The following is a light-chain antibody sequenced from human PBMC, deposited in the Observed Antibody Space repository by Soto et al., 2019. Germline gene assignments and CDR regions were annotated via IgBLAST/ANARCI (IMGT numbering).Light chain of an antibody. Sequence: QSVLTQTPSASGTPGQRVNISCSASSSNIGSNNVNWYQQLPGTAPKLLIYSNNQRPSGVTDRFSGSKSGTSASLALSGLQSEDEADYYCEAWDDSLNGVVFGGGTKLTVL. CDR1: SSNIGSNN. CDR3: EAWDDSLNGVV. V-gene: IGLV1-44*01. J-gene: IGLJ2*01. CDR2: SNN.